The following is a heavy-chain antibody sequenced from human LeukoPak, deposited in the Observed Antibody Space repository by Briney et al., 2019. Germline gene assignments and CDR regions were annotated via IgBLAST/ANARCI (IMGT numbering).Heavy chain of an antibody. CDR2: IRYDGSNK. CDR1: GFTFSSYG. CDR3: AKDPGSESNGPDY. Sequence: GGSLRLSCAASGFTFSSYGMHWVRQAPGKGLERVAFIRYDGSNKYYADSVKGRFTISRDNSKNTLYLQMNSLRAEDTAVYYCAKDPGSESNGPDYWGQGTLVTVSS. V-gene: IGHV3-30*02. J-gene: IGHJ4*02.